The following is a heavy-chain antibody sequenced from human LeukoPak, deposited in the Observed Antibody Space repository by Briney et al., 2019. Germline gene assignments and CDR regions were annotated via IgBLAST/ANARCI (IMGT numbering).Heavy chain of an antibody. CDR2: ISAYNGNT. CDR3: AREAVVAATTDYYYYGMDV. J-gene: IGHJ6*02. D-gene: IGHD2-15*01. V-gene: IGHV1-18*01. Sequence: ASVKVSCKASGYTFTSYGISWVRQAPGQGLEWMGWISAYNGNTNYAQKLQGSVTMTTDTSTSTAYMELRSLRSDDTAVYYCAREAVVAATTDYYYYGMDVWGQGTTVTVSS. CDR1: GYTFTSYG.